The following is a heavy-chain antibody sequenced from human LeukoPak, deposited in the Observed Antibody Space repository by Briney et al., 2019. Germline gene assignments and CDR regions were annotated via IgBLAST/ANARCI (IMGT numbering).Heavy chain of an antibody. CDR2: ISWDGGST. CDR3: AKAYCSSTSCSGDY. CDR1: GFTFDDYT. J-gene: IGHJ4*02. Sequence: GGSLRLSCAASGFTFDDYTMHWVRQAPGKGLEWVSLISWDGGSTYYADSVKGRFTISRDNSKTSLYLQMNSLRTEDTALYYCAKAYCSSTSCSGDYWGQGTLVTVSS. D-gene: IGHD2-2*01. V-gene: IGHV3-43*01.